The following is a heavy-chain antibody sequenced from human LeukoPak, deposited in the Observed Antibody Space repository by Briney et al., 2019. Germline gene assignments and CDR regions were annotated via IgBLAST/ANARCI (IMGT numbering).Heavy chain of an antibody. D-gene: IGHD2-2*01. J-gene: IGHJ3*02. Sequence: ASVKVSCKASGYTFTSYDINWVRQATGQGLEWMGWMNPNSGNTGYAQKFQGRVNMTRNTSISTAYMELSSLRSEDTAVYYCARVVPAAQDAFDIWGQGTMVTVSS. CDR3: ARVVPAAQDAFDI. CDR1: GYTFTSYD. CDR2: MNPNSGNT. V-gene: IGHV1-8*01.